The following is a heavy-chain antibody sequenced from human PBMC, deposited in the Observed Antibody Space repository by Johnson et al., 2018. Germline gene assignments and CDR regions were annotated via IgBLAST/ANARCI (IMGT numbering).Heavy chain of an antibody. CDR2: MSSDGRTI. V-gene: IGHV3-74*01. Sequence: VQLQESGGGSVQPGGSLRLSCVASGFTFSRYWMHWVRQAPGKGLVWVSRMSSDGRTIHYADSVKGRFTISRDNSKNTLFLQMNSLRGGDTAMYYCAQMFGATVFRGEYFHYWGQGILVAVAS. J-gene: IGHJ1*01. CDR3: AQMFGATVFRGEYFHY. D-gene: IGHD3-16*01. CDR1: GFTFSRYW.